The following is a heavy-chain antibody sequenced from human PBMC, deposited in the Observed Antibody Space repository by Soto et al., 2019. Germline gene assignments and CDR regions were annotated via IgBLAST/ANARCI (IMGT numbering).Heavy chain of an antibody. Sequence: ASVKVSCKASGYTFTSYYIHWVRQAPGQGLEWMGIINPSGGSTSYAQKFQGRVTMTRDTSTSTVYMELSSLRSEDTAVYYCARGGNIVVVPAAVDYWGQGTLVTVSS. V-gene: IGHV1-46*03. CDR1: GYTFTSYY. D-gene: IGHD2-2*01. J-gene: IGHJ4*02. CDR2: INPSGGST. CDR3: ARGGNIVVVPAAVDY.